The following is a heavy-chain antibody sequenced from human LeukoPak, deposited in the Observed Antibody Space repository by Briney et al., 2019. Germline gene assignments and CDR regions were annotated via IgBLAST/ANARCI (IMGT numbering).Heavy chain of an antibody. CDR2: IIPILGIA. J-gene: IGHJ4*02. CDR1: GCTFSSYA. Sequence: SVKVSCKASGCTFSSYAISWVRQAPGQGLEWMGRIIPILGIANYAQKFQGRVTITADKSTSTAYMELSSLRSEDTAVYYCAREHIVVVPAGFDYWGQGTLVTVSS. D-gene: IGHD2-2*01. V-gene: IGHV1-69*04. CDR3: AREHIVVVPAGFDY.